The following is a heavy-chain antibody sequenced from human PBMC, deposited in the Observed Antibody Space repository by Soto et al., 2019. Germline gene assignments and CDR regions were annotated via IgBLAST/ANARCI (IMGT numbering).Heavy chain of an antibody. Sequence: EVQLVQSDAEVKKPGESLKISCEASGYSFTTFWIGWVRQMPGKGLEWMGIIWPGDSDTRYSPSFQGQITISADKSISTAYLQWSSLKASDTAIYYCVRHTNGHNPLEYWGQGTLVTVSS. J-gene: IGHJ4*02. CDR1: GYSFTTFW. D-gene: IGHD1-1*01. V-gene: IGHV5-51*01. CDR2: IWPGDSDT. CDR3: VRHTNGHNPLEY.